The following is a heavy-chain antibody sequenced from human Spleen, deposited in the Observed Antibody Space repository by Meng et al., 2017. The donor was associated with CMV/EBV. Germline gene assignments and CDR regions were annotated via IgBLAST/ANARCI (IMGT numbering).Heavy chain of an antibody. V-gene: IGHV3-9*01. D-gene: IGHD3-22*01. CDR2: ISWNSGSI. CDR3: ARDLLQSDY. J-gene: IGHJ4*02. CDR1: GFTFDDYA. Sequence: SLKISCAASGFTFDDYAMHWVRQAPGKGLEWVSGISWNSGSIGYADSVKGRFTISRDNAKNTLYLQMNSLRAEDTGVYYCARDLLQSDYWGQGTLVTVSS.